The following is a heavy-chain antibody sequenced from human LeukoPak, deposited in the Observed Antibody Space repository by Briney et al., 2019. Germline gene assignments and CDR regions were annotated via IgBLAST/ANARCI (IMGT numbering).Heavy chain of an antibody. D-gene: IGHD2-21*02. Sequence: SETLSLTCAVYGGSFSGYYWSWIRQPPGKGLEWIGEINHSGSTNYNPSLKSRVTISVGTSKNQFSLKLSSVTAADTAVYYCARTSQLLSGWFDPWGQGTLVTVSS. CDR3: ARTSQLLSGWFDP. CDR2: INHSGST. V-gene: IGHV4-34*01. CDR1: GGSFSGYY. J-gene: IGHJ5*02.